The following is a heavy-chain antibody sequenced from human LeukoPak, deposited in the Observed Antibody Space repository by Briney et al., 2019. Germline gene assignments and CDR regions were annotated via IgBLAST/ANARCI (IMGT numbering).Heavy chain of an antibody. CDR3: AKGKVNHDGALDI. CDR2: ISGSVSGSGDST. V-gene: IGHV3-23*01. D-gene: IGHD3-16*01. Sequence: GGSLRLSCASSGFSFGSYAMSGVREAPGKGLEWGSEISGSVSGSGDSTHYADSVEGRFTISRDNSKKTLFLQMNSLRAEDTAVYYCAKGKVNHDGALDIWGQGTVVTVSS. J-gene: IGHJ3*02. CDR1: GFSFGSYA.